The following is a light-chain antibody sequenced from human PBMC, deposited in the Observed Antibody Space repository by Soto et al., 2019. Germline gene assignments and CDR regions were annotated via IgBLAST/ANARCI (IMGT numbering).Light chain of an antibody. CDR1: QSIGNL. J-gene: IGKJ2*01. CDR3: QESYSTLGT. CDR2: AAS. V-gene: IGKV1-39*01. Sequence: DIQMTQSPSSLSASIGDRVSTTCRAGQSIGNLLHWYQQRPGRAPNLLIYAASNLQSGVPSRFSGSGSGTAFTLTINSLQAEDFATYYCQESYSTLGTFGQGTKLEI.